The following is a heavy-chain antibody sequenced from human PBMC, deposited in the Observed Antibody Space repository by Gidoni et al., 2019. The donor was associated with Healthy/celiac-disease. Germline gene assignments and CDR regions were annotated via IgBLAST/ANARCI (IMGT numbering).Heavy chain of an antibody. CDR1: GYTFTSYY. CDR3: ARDLRYCSGGSCYGYYYYYGMDV. V-gene: IGHV1-46*01. J-gene: IGHJ6*02. CDR2: INPSGGST. D-gene: IGHD2-15*01. Sequence: QVQLVQSGAEVKKPGASVKVSCKASGYTFTSYYMHWVRQAPGQGLEWMGIINPSGGSTSYAQKFQGRVTMTRDTSTSTVYMELSSLRSEDTAVYYCARDLRYCSGGSCYGYYYYYGMDVWGQGTTVTVSS.